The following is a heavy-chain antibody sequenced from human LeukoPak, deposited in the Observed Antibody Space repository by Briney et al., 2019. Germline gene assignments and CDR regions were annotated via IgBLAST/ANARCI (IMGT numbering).Heavy chain of an antibody. D-gene: IGHD3-22*01. Sequence: PGGSLRLSCAASGFTFSSYWMSWVRQAPGKGLEWVANIKQDGSEKYYVDSVKGRFTISRDNAKNSLYLQMNSLRAEDTAVYYCARVPTYYYDSKNYYYFDYWGLGTLVTVSS. J-gene: IGHJ4*02. CDR3: ARVPTYYYDSKNYYYFDY. V-gene: IGHV3-7*01. CDR2: IKQDGSEK. CDR1: GFTFSSYW.